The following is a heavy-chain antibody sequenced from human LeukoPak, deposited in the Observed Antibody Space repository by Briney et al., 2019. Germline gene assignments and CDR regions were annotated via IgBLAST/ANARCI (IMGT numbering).Heavy chain of an antibody. CDR3: TTSGSYSRIEY. Sequence: GGSLRLSCAASGFILSSYGMHWVRQAPGKGLEWVAVIWYVGSNKYYADSVKGRFTISRDNSKNTLYLQMNSLRAEDTAVYYCTTSGSYSRIEYWGQGTLVTVSS. D-gene: IGHD1-26*01. CDR2: IWYVGSNK. CDR1: GFILSSYG. V-gene: IGHV3-33*01. J-gene: IGHJ4*02.